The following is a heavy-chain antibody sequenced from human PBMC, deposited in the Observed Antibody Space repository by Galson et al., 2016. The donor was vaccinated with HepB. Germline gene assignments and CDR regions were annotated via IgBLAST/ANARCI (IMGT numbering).Heavy chain of an antibody. Sequence: SETLSLTCIVSGGSINTYYWSWIRQPPGKGLEWIGYISGSGTTNYNPSLKSRVTMSVDKSKNHFSLKLTSVTAADTAMYYCAMDTDAWVRFNPGGQGALVTVSS. J-gene: IGHJ5*02. D-gene: IGHD5-18*01. CDR1: GGSINTYY. CDR2: ISGSGTT. V-gene: IGHV4-59*01. CDR3: AMDTDAWVRFNP.